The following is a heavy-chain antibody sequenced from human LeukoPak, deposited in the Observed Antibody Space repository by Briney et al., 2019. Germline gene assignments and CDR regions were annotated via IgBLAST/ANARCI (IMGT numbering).Heavy chain of an antibody. V-gene: IGHV3-48*04. J-gene: IGHJ3*02. CDR1: GFTFSSYS. CDR2: ISSSSSTI. Sequence: GGSLRLSCAASGFTFSSYSINWVRQAPGKGLEWVSYISSSSSTIYYADSVKGRFTISRDNAKNSLYLQMNSLRAEDTAVYYCATYSSSWGGLDGAFDIWGQGTMVTVSS. D-gene: IGHD6-13*01. CDR3: ATYSSSWGGLDGAFDI.